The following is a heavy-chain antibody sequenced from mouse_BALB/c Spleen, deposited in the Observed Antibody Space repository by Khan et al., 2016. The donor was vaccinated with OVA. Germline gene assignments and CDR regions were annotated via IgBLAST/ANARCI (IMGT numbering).Heavy chain of an antibody. J-gene: IGHJ2*01. V-gene: IGHV3-2*02. D-gene: IGHD1-1*01. CDR3: ARGNYYGYYFDY. CDR1: GYSITSGYA. Sequence: EVKLLESGPGLVKPSQSLSLTCTVTGYSITSGYAWNWIRQFPGNKLEWMGYISYSGVTSYTPSLKSRISITRDTSKNQFFLQLNSVTTEDTATNYCARGNYYGYYFDYWGQGTTLTVSS. CDR2: ISYSGVT.